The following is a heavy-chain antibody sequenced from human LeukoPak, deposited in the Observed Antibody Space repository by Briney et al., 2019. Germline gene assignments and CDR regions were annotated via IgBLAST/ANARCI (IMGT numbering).Heavy chain of an antibody. Sequence: GGSLRLSCAVSVGTVSSNEMSWVRQAPGKGLEWVSSISGGSTYYADSRKGRFTISRDNSKNTLHLQMNSLRAEDTAVYYCKKDKRAYYYDSSGADWGQGTLVTVSS. J-gene: IGHJ4*02. CDR1: VGTVSSNE. D-gene: IGHD3-22*01. CDR3: KKDKRAYYYDSSGAD. V-gene: IGHV3-38-3*01. CDR2: ISGGST.